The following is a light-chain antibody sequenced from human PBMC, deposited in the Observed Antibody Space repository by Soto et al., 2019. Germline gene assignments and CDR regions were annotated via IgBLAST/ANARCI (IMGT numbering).Light chain of an antibody. CDR3: SSSTISSTYV. V-gene: IGLV2-14*01. J-gene: IGLJ1*01. Sequence: QSALTQPASVSGSPGQSITISCTGTSSDVGAYNYGSWYQQHPGKAPKLIIYEVSNRPSGVSNRFSGSKSGNTASLTISWLQAEDEADDYCSSSTISSTYVFGTGTKVTVL. CDR1: SSDVGAYNY. CDR2: EVS.